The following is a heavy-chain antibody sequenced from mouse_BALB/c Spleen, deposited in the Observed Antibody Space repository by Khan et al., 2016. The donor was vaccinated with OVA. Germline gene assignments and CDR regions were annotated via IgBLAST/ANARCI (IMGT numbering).Heavy chain of an antibody. D-gene: IGHD1-1*01. Sequence: VQLKESRGDLVKPGGSLKLSCAASGFTFSTYGMSWVRQTPDKRLEWVATISTGGHYTYYPDSVKGRFTISRDNAKNTLYLQMTSLKSEDTAMFYCARLAYYYDSEGFAYWGQGTLVTVSA. CDR3: ARLAYYYDSEGFAY. CDR2: ISTGGHYT. J-gene: IGHJ3*01. CDR1: GFTFSTYG. V-gene: IGHV5-6*01.